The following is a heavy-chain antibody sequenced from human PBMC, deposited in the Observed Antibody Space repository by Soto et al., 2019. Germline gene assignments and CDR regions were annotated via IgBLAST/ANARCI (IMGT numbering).Heavy chain of an antibody. CDR3: AKDKIGRVATNYYYYMDV. V-gene: IGHV3-9*01. CDR2: ISWNSGSI. D-gene: IGHD5-12*01. J-gene: IGHJ6*03. Sequence: GGSLRLSCAASGFTFDDYAMHWVRQAPGKGLEWVSGISWNSGSIGYADSVKGRFTISRDNAKNSLYLQMNSLRAEDTALYYCAKDKIGRVATNYYYYMDVWGKGTTVTVSS. CDR1: GFTFDDYA.